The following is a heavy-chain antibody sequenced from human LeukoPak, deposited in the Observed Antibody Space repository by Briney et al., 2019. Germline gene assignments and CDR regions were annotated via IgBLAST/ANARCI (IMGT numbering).Heavy chain of an antibody. Sequence: PGGSLRLSCAASGFIFSSYAMTWVRQAPGKGLEWVSGLSGSGDTTYYADSVKGRFTISRDNSKNTLYLQMNSLRAEDTAVYYCAKSVLWFGELLTLFDYWGQGTLVTVSS. CDR2: LSGSGDTT. V-gene: IGHV3-23*01. D-gene: IGHD3-10*01. CDR3: AKSVLWFGELLTLFDY. J-gene: IGHJ4*02. CDR1: GFIFSSYA.